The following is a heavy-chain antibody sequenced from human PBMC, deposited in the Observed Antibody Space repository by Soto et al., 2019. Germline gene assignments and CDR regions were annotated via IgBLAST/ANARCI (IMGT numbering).Heavy chain of an antibody. CDR3: ASPFGVAAAGPFDC. CDR1: GGSISSGGYY. D-gene: IGHD6-13*01. J-gene: IGHJ4*02. V-gene: IGHV4-31*03. Sequence: QVQLQESGPGLVKPSQTLSLTCTVSGGSISSGGYYWSWIRQHPGKGLEWIGYIYYSGSTYYNPSSKSRVPISVDTHKDQFPVKLRSVTPADTPVYYCASPFGVAAAGPFDCWGQGTLVTVSS. CDR2: IYYSGST.